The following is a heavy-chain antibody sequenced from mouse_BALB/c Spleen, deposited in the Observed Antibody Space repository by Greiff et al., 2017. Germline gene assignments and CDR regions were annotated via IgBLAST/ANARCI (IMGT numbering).Heavy chain of an antibody. CDR1: GFTFSSFG. V-gene: IGHV5-17*02. D-gene: IGHD1-2*01. J-gene: IGHJ4*01. CDR2: ISSGSSTI. Sequence: EVQVVESGGGLVQPGGSRKLSCAASGFTFSSFGMHWVRQAPEKGLEWVAYISSGSSTIYYADTVKGRFTISRDNPKNTLFLQMTSLRSEDTAMYYCARSPTTALYYYAMDYWGQGTSVTVSS. CDR3: ARSPTTALYYYAMDY.